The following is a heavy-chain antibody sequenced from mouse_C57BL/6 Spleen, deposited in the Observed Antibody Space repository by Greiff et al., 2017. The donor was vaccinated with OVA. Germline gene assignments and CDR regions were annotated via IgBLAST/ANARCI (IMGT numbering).Heavy chain of an antibody. CDR2: IDPEDGET. V-gene: IGHV14-2*01. CDR1: GFNIKDYY. J-gene: IGHJ4*01. D-gene: IGHD2-3*01. Sequence: VQLQQSGAELVKPGASVKLSCTASGFNIKDYYMHWVKQRTEQGLEWIGRIDPEDGETKYAPNFQGKATITADTSSNTAYLQLSSLTSEDTAVYYCARRVYDASMDYWGQGTSVTVSS. CDR3: ARRVYDASMDY.